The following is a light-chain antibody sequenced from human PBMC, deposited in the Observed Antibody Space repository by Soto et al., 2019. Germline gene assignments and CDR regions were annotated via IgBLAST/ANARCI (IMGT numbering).Light chain of an antibody. CDR2: EGS. CDR1: SSDVGSYNL. Sequence: QSVLTQPASVSGSPGQSITISCTGTSSDVGSYNLVSWYQQHPGKAPKLMIYEGSKRPSGVSNRFPGSKSGNTASLTISGLQAEDEADYYCCSYAGSSYSVFGNGTKVTV. CDR3: CSYAGSSYSV. V-gene: IGLV2-23*01. J-gene: IGLJ1*01.